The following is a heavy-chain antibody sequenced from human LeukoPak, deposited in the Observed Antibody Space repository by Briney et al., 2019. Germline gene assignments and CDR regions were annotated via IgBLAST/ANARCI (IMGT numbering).Heavy chain of an antibody. V-gene: IGHV3-66*01. D-gene: IGHD2-15*01. CDR3: ARDYSGWFDP. J-gene: IGHJ5*02. CDR2: TYSGGST. Sequence: GGSLRLSCAASGFTVSSNYMSWVRQAPGKGLEWVSVTYSGGSTYYADSVKGRFTISRDNSKNTLYLQMNSLRAEDTAVYYCARDYSGWFDPWGQGTLVTVSS. CDR1: GFTVSSNY.